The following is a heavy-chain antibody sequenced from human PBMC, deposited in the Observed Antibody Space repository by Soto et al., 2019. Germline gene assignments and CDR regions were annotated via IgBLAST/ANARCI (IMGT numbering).Heavy chain of an antibody. CDR2: IIPIFGTA. Sequence: QVQLVQSGAEVKKPGSSVKVSCKASGGTFSSYAISWVRQAPGQGLEWMGGIIPIFGTANYAQKFQGRVTITADDPTSTAYMALSSLRSEDTTVYYRAMAGMQYQLLSNSPCDYWGQGTLVTVSS. CDR3: AMAGMQYQLLSNSPCDY. D-gene: IGHD2-2*01. CDR1: GGTFSSYA. J-gene: IGHJ4*02. V-gene: IGHV1-69*01.